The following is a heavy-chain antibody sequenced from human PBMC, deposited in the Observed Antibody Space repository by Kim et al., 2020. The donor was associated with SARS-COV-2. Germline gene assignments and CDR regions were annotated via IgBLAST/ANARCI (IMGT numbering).Heavy chain of an antibody. CDR2: IYYSGST. J-gene: IGHJ5*02. CDR3: ARGTRIAAAGGGRWFDP. Sequence: SETLSLTCTVSGGSISSSSYYWGWIRQPPGKGLEWIGSIYYSGSTYYNPSLKSRVTISVDTSKNQFSLKLSSVTAADTAVYYCARGTRIAAAGGGRWFDPWGQGTLVTVSS. V-gene: IGHV4-39*07. D-gene: IGHD6-13*01. CDR1: GGSISSSSYY.